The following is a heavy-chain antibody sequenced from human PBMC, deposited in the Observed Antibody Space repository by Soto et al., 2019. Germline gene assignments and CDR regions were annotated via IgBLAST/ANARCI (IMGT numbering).Heavy chain of an antibody. Sequence: QITLKESGPTGVKPTQTLTLTCTFSGFSLSTTGVGVGWIRQPPGKALEWLALIYWDDDKRYNPSLKTSLTITKHTATTQLVLSMTNMDPVDTATYYCAHSFYGSGSYNYWGPGTLVTVSS. CDR1: GFSLSTTGVG. D-gene: IGHD3-10*01. V-gene: IGHV2-5*02. CDR3: AHSFYGSGSYNY. CDR2: IYWDDDK. J-gene: IGHJ4*02.